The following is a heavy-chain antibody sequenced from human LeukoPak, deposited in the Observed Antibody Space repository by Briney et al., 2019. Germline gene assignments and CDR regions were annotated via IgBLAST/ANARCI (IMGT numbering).Heavy chain of an antibody. V-gene: IGHV1-58*01. CDR3: AEERAYYYDSSGYSFLGETCFAP. D-gene: IGHD3-22*01. Sequence: SVKVSCKASGFTFTSSAVQWVRQARGQRLEWIGWIVVGSGNTNYAQKFQERVTITRDMSTSTAYMELSSLRSEDTAVYYCAEERAYYYDSSGYSFLGETCFAPGGQEPRVTVSS. J-gene: IGHJ5*02. CDR2: IVVGSGNT. CDR1: GFTFTSSA.